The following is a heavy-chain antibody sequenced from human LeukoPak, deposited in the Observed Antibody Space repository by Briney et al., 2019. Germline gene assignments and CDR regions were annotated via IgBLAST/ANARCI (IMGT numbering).Heavy chain of an antibody. Sequence: GSLRLSCAASGFTFSSYEMNWVRQPPGKGLGWIGTISYSGSTYYNPSLQSRVTISVDTSKNQFSLELSSVTAADTAVYYCARGSRRLADFHYWGQGTLGTVSS. D-gene: IGHD1-26*01. CDR1: GFTFSSYE. CDR3: ARGSRRLADFHY. V-gene: IGHV4-39*01. CDR2: ISYSGST. J-gene: IGHJ4*02.